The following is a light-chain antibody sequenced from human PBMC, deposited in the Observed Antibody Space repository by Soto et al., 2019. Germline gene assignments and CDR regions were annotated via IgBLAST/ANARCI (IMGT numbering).Light chain of an antibody. CDR1: QSVSSSY. CDR3: QQYGSSPRT. V-gene: IGKV3-20*01. J-gene: IGKJ1*01. CDR2: GAS. Sequence: EIVLTQSPGTLSLSPGERATLSCRASQSVSSSYLAWYQQKPGQAPRLLIYGASSRATGIPDSFSGSGSGTDFTLTISRLEPEDFAVYYCQQYGSSPRTFGQGTKEEIK.